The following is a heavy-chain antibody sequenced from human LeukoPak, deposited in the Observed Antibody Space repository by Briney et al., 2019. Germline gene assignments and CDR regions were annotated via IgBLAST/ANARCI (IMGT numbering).Heavy chain of an antibody. D-gene: IGHD2-2*02. V-gene: IGHV3-30*02. CDR3: PQGTLNFHGRGPQLLYEERSFDS. J-gene: IGHJ4*02. CDR2: VRFGGTNK. Sequence: PGGSLRLSCAASGFTFRTDGMHWVRQAPGKGREGVAVVRFGGTNKFYADSVKGRFTISGDNSKNTLYLQMNSLRAEDTAVYYCPQGTLNFHGRGPQLLYEERSFDSWGEGTLVTVSS. CDR1: GFTFRTDG.